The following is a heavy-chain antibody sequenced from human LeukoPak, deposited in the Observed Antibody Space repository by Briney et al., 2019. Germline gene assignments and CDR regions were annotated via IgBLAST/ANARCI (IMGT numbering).Heavy chain of an antibody. J-gene: IGHJ4*02. CDR1: GFTFSNYW. Sequence: PGGSLRLSCAASGFTFSNYWMSWVRLAPAKGQEWVANIKQDGTEKYYVDSVKVRFTTSRDNAKNSLYLPKNSLRADDTALYYCARHNPLWGYWGQGTLVTVPP. V-gene: IGHV3-7*04. CDR3: ARHNPLWGY. CDR2: IKQDGTEK. D-gene: IGHD1-14*01.